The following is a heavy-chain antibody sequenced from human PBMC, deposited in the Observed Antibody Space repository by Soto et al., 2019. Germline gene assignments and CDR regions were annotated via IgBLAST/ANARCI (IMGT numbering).Heavy chain of an antibody. CDR1: GGTFSSYA. D-gene: IGHD5-12*01. CDR2: IIPIFGTA. J-gene: IGHJ6*02. Sequence: QVQLVQSGAEVKKPGSSVKVSCKASGGTFSSYAISWVRQAPGQGLEWMGGIIPIFGTANYAQKFQGRVTITADESTSTAYMELSSLRSEDTAVYYCANIRGYSGYDKYYYYYYGMDVWGQGTTVTVSS. CDR3: ANIRGYSGYDKYYYYYYGMDV. V-gene: IGHV1-69*01.